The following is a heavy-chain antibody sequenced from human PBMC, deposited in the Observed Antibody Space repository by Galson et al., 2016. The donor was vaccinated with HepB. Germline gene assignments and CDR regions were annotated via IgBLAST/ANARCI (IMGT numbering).Heavy chain of an antibody. CDR3: ASRYSHGDFGKMDY. V-gene: IGHV1-69*13. CDR1: GGTFSSSA. D-gene: IGHD4-17*01. CDR2: FIPIFGSP. J-gene: IGHJ4*02. Sequence: SVKVSCKASGGTFSSSALSWVRQAPGQGLEWMGGFIPIFGSPNYAQKFLGSVTITADESTSTAYMALSSLRSVATAVYFWASRYSHGDFGKMDYWGQGTLVTVSS.